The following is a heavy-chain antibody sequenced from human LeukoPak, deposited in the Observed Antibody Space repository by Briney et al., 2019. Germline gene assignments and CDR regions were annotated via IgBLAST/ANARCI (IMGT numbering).Heavy chain of an antibody. CDR3: AKDQRSIAVAGYFDY. D-gene: IGHD6-19*01. Sequence: PGGSLRLSCAASGFTFSSYSMNWVRQAPGKGLEWVSSLSSGSSYMYYADSVKGRFTISRDNSKNTLYLQMNSLRAEDTAVYYCAKDQRSIAVAGYFDYWGQGTLVTVSS. J-gene: IGHJ4*02. CDR2: LSSGSSYM. CDR1: GFTFSSYS. V-gene: IGHV3-21*04.